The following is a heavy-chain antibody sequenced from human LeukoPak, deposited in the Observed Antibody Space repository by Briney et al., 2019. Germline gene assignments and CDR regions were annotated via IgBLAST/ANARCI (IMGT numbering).Heavy chain of an antibody. V-gene: IGHV3-48*03. D-gene: IGHD3-10*01. CDR3: ARDPMVRGVYFDY. CDR1: GFTFSSYE. J-gene: IGHJ4*02. CDR2: ISGSGGTT. Sequence: PGRSLRLSCAASGFTFSSYEMNWVRRAPGKGLEWISYISGSGGTTHFADSVQGRFTISRDNAKNSLYLQMNSLRAEDTAVYYCARDPMVRGVYFDYWGQGTLVTVSS.